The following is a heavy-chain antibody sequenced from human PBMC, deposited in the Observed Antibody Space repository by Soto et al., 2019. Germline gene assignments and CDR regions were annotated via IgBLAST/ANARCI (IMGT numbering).Heavy chain of an antibody. CDR3: ARVRLVGAREIEF. J-gene: IGHJ4*02. CDR2: ISGYNGDI. D-gene: IGHD1-26*01. V-gene: IGHV1-18*04. CDR1: GYTFNRHG. Sequence: QVHLVQSGGEVKKPGASVKVSCKTSGYTFNRHGITWVRQAPGQGLEWMGWISGYNGDINYEQKFQGRVTLSSDTLTSTVYLELKSLRFDDTAVYYCARVRLVGAREIEFWGQGTLVTVSS.